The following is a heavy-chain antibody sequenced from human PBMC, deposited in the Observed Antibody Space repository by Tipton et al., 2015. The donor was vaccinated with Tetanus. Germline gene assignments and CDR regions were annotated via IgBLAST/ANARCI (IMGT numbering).Heavy chain of an antibody. V-gene: IGHV4-34*01. CDR2: VDHGGDT. D-gene: IGHD1-26*01. Sequence: TLSLTCDVSGGSLSDYYWTWIRQPPGKGLEWIGDVDHGGDTTYNPSLGSRVIISTDASTSHLSLKLRSVTAADTALYFCVRGRGSGAQSFGFEHWGRGTQVIVSS. CDR1: GGSLSDYY. CDR3: VRGRGSGAQSFGFEH. J-gene: IGHJ4*02.